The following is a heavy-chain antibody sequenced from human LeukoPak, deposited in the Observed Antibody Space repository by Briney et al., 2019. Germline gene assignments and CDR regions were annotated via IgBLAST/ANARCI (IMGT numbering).Heavy chain of an antibody. CDR2: IYHSGST. Sequence: QPSETLSLTCTVSGYSISSGYYWGWIRQPPGKGLEWFGSIYHSGSTYYNPSLKSRVTISVDTSKNQFSLKLSSVTAADTAVYYCASNYVDTEGYDAFDIWGQGTMVTVSS. CDR3: ASNYVDTEGYDAFDI. CDR1: GYSISSGYY. J-gene: IGHJ3*02. D-gene: IGHD5-18*01. V-gene: IGHV4-38-2*02.